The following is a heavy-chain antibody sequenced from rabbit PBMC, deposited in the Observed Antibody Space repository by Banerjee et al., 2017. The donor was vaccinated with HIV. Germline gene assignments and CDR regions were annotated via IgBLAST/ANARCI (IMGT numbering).Heavy chain of an antibody. D-gene: IGHD8-1*01. CDR3: ARDRGGSSYDYNL. J-gene: IGHJ4*01. CDR1: GFSFSSTYY. Sequence: QSLEESGGDLVKPGASLTLTCTASGFSFSSTYYLCWVRQAPGKGLEWIGCIYAGSSGSTYYASWAKGRFTISKTSSTTVTLQMTSLTAADTATYFCARDRGGSSYDYNLWGPGTLVTVS. CDR2: IYAGSSGST. V-gene: IGHV1S40*01.